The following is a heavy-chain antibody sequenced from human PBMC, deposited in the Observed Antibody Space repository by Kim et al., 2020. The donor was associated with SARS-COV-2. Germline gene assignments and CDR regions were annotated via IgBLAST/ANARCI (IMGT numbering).Heavy chain of an antibody. V-gene: IGHV1-18*01. CDR3: ARDFVVPEETHNDAFDI. D-gene: IGHD2-2*01. Sequence: LQGRVTMTTDTSTSTAYMELRSLRSDDTAVYYCARDFVVPEETHNDAFDIWGQGTMVTVSS. J-gene: IGHJ3*02.